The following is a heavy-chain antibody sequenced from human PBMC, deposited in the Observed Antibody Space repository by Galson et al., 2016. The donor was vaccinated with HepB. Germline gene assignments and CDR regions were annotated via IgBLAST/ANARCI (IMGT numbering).Heavy chain of an antibody. D-gene: IGHD6-6*01. CDR1: GYTFTGFYY. CDR3: ARGGRIAARRVYFDY. Sequence: SVKVSCKASGYTFTGFYYIHWVRQAPGQGLEWMGWINPNNGDTNYAQKFQGRVTMTRDTSISTAYMDLNRMRSDDTAGYYCARGGRIAARRVYFDYWGQGTLVTGSS. J-gene: IGHJ4*02. CDR2: INPNNGDT. V-gene: IGHV1-2*02.